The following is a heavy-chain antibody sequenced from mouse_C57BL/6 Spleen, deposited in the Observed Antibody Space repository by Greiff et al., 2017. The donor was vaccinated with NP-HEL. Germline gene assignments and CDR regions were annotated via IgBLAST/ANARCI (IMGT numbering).Heavy chain of an antibody. CDR1: GYTFTSYW. Sequence: VQLQQSGAELVKPGASVKLSCKASGYTFTSYWMHWVKQRPGRGLEWIGRIDPNSGGTKYNEKFKSKATLTVDKPSSTAYMQLSSLTSEDSAVYYCASSYYGSSYDFDYWGQGTTLTVSS. D-gene: IGHD1-1*01. J-gene: IGHJ2*01. CDR3: ASSYYGSSYDFDY. CDR2: IDPNSGGT. V-gene: IGHV1-72*01.